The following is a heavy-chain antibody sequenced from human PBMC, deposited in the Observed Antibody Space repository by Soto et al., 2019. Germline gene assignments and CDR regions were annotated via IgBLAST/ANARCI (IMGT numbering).Heavy chain of an antibody. Sequence: GESLKISCKGSGYSFTSYWIGWVRQMPGKGLEWMGIIYPGDSDTRYSPSFQGQVTISADKSISTAYLQWSSLKASDTAMYYCASAVNSYHSRRYSSTQYYYYGMDVWGQGTTVTVSS. D-gene: IGHD3-22*01. CDR1: GYSFTSYW. V-gene: IGHV5-51*01. CDR3: ASAVNSYHSRRYSSTQYYYYGMDV. J-gene: IGHJ6*02. CDR2: IYPGDSDT.